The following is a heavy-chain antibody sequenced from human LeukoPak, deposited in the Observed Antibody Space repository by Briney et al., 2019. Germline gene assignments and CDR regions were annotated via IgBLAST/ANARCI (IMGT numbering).Heavy chain of an antibody. CDR2: TNHSGST. D-gene: IGHD2-2*01. Sequence: SETLSLTCAVYGGSFSGYYWSWIRQPPGKGLEWIGETNHSGSTNYNPSLKSRVTISVETSKNQFSLKLSSVTAADTAVYYCARHLRGYCSSTSCYRAWFDPWGQGTLVTVSS. CDR1: GGSFSGYY. CDR3: ARHLRGYCSSTSCYRAWFDP. V-gene: IGHV4-34*01. J-gene: IGHJ5*02.